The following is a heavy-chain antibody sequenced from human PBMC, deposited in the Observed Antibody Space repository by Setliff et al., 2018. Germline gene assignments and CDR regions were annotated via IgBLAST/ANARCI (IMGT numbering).Heavy chain of an antibody. J-gene: IGHJ4*02. Sequence: PGGSLRLSCAASGFTFSSYGMHWVRQAPGKGLEWVAVIWYDGTNKYYADSVEGRFTISRDNSKNTLYLQMNSLRAEDTAVYYCAKGSSDSRPYYFDYWGQGMLVTVS. CDR2: IWYDGTNK. CDR3: AKGSSDSRPYYFDY. V-gene: IGHV3-33*06. D-gene: IGHD2-2*01. CDR1: GFTFSSYG.